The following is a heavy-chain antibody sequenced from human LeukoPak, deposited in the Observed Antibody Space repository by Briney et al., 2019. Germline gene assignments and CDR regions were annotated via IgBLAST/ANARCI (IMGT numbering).Heavy chain of an antibody. Sequence: GGSLRLSCAAPGFTISNYSMNWVRQAPGKGLEWVSSISSSSSYIYYTDSVKGRFTISRDNAKNSLSLQMNSLRAEDTAVYYCASVVVVPAPMYYFDYWGLGTLVTVSS. J-gene: IGHJ4*02. D-gene: IGHD2-2*01. CDR1: GFTISNYS. CDR2: ISSSSSYI. CDR3: ASVVVVPAPMYYFDY. V-gene: IGHV3-21*01.